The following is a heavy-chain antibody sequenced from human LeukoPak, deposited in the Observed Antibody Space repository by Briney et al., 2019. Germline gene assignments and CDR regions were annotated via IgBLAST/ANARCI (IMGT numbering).Heavy chain of an antibody. Sequence: PSETLSLTCTVSGGSISSGSSYWAWLRQPPGKGLEWIGNIYYSGSTNYNASLKSRVTISVDTSKNQFSLKLSSVTAADTALYYCARRGGGSWYYFDYWGQGTLVTVPS. CDR3: ARRGGGSWYYFDY. CDR2: IYYSGST. D-gene: IGHD2-15*01. V-gene: IGHV4-39*01. CDR1: GGSISSGSSY. J-gene: IGHJ4*02.